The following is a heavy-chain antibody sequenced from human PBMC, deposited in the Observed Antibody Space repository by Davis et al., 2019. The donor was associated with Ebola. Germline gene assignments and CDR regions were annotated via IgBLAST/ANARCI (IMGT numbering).Heavy chain of an antibody. V-gene: IGHV3-33*01. CDR2: IWYDGSNK. CDR1: GFTFSSYG. CDR3: ARVSGDSPFDY. Sequence: PGGSLRLPCAASGFTFSSYGMPWSRQAQGKGLEWVAVIWYDGSNKYYADSVKGRFTISRDNSKNTLYLQMNSLRAEDTAVYYCARVSGDSPFDYWGQGTLVTVSS. J-gene: IGHJ4*02. D-gene: IGHD2-21*02.